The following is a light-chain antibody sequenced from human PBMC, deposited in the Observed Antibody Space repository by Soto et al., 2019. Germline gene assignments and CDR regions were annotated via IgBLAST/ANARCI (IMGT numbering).Light chain of an antibody. V-gene: IGLV1-47*01. Sequence: QSVLTQPPSASGTPGQRVTISCSGISSNIGSNYVYWYQQLPGTAPKLLMYRDNQRPSGVPDRFSGSKSGTSASLAISGLPSEDEADYYYAAWDGRLTNVVFGGGTKVTVL. CDR1: SSNIGSNY. CDR3: AAWDGRLTNVV. J-gene: IGLJ2*01. CDR2: RDN.